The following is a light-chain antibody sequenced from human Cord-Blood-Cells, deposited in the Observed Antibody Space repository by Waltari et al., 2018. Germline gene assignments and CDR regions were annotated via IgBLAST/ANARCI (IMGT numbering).Light chain of an antibody. Sequence: EIVMTKSTATLSVAPGERATLSCRASQSVSSNLTWYQQKLGQAPRLLIYGASTRATGIPARFSGSGSGTEFTLTISSLQSEDFAVYCCQQYNNWPPWTFGQGTKVEIK. CDR1: QSVSSN. CDR2: GAS. V-gene: IGKV3-15*01. J-gene: IGKJ1*01. CDR3: QQYNNWPPWT.